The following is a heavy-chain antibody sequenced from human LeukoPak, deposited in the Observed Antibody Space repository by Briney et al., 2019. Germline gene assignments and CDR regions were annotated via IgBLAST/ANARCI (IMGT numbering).Heavy chain of an antibody. CDR3: ARGDGYNNPYYYYMDV. CDR2: IYTSGSN. CDR1: GGSISSYY. J-gene: IGHJ6*03. D-gene: IGHD5-24*01. Sequence: PSETLSLTCTVSGGSISSYYWSWLRQPPGKGLEWFGYIYTSGSNNYNHSLKSRVTIAVDTSKNQFSLELSSVTAADTAVYYCARGDGYNNPYYYYMDVWGKGTTVTVSS. V-gene: IGHV4-4*09.